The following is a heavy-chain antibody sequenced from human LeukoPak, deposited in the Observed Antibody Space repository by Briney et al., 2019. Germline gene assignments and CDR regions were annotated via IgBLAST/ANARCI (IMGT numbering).Heavy chain of an antibody. CDR2: ISYDGSNK. Sequence: PGRSLRLSCAASGFTFSSYGMHWVRQAPGKGLEWVAVISYDGSNKYYADSVKGRFTISRDNSKNTLYLQMNSLRAEDAAVYYCAKGRGTTLAPGFDPWGQGTLVTVSS. D-gene: IGHD1-1*01. CDR3: AKGRGTTLAPGFDP. CDR1: GFTFSSYG. V-gene: IGHV3-30*18. J-gene: IGHJ5*02.